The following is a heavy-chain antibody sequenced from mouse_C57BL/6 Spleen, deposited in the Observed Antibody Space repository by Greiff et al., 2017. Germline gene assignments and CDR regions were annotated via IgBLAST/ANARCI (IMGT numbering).Heavy chain of an antibody. Sequence: VQLQQSGAELVRPGASVKLSCTASGFNIKDDYMHWVKQRPEQGLEWIGWIDPENGDTEYASKFQGKATITAETSSNTAYLQLSSLTSEDTAVYYCTTLITTVVRDAMDYWGQGTSVTVSS. CDR1: GFNIKDDY. CDR2: IDPENGDT. CDR3: TTLITTVVRDAMDY. D-gene: IGHD1-1*01. J-gene: IGHJ4*01. V-gene: IGHV14-4*01.